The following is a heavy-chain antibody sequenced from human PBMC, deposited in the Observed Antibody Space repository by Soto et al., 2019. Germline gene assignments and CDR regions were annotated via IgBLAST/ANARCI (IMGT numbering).Heavy chain of an antibody. CDR3: TRDLEWLRLGWFDP. V-gene: IGHV3-49*04. CDR1: GFTSGDYA. J-gene: IGHJ5*02. D-gene: IGHD5-12*01. Sequence: HPGGSLRLACRASGFTSGDYAMSWVRQAPGKGLEWVGFIRSKAYGGTTEYAASVKGRFTISRDDSKSIAYLQMNSLKTEDTAVYYCTRDLEWLRLGWFDPWGQGTLVTVSS. CDR2: IRSKAYGGTT.